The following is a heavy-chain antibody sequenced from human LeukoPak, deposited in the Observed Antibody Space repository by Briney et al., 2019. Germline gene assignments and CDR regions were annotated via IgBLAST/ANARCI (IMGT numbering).Heavy chain of an antibody. CDR1: GGYISSYY. J-gene: IGHJ5*02. Sequence: SETLSLTWTVSGGYISSYYCSWIRQPPGKGLEWIGYIYYSGSTNYNPSLKSRVTISVDTSKNQFSLKLSSVTAADTAVYYCASSSHLRCCITLVRLRRRTANSFDPCGEGTLVTVSS. CDR3: ASSSHLRCCITLVRLRRRTANSFDP. CDR2: IYYSGST. D-gene: IGHD3-10*01. V-gene: IGHV4-59*01.